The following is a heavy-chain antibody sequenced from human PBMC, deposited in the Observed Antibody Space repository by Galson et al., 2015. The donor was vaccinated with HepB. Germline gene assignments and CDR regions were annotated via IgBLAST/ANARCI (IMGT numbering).Heavy chain of an antibody. CDR3: AGGLNTYFDY. CDR2: TYYRSKWYT. Sequence: CAISGDSVSSNSAAWNWIRQSPSRGLEWLGRTYYRSKWYTDYAISVKGRITINADTSKNQFSLQLKFVTPEDTAVYFCAGGLNTYFDYWGQGILVTVAA. V-gene: IGHV6-1*01. CDR1: GDSVSSNSAA. J-gene: IGHJ4*02. D-gene: IGHD2/OR15-2a*01.